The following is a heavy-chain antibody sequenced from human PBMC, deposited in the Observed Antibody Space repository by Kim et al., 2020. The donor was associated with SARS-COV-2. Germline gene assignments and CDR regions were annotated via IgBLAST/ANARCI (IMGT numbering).Heavy chain of an antibody. CDR2: ISYDGSNK. Sequence: GGSLRLSCAASGFTFSSYGMHWVRQASGKGLEWVAVISYDGSNKYYADSVKGRFTISRDNSKNTLYLQMNSLRAEDTAVYYCARDMVLWFGEPKGFDPWGQGTLVTVSS. J-gene: IGHJ5*02. V-gene: IGHV3-33*05. D-gene: IGHD3-10*01. CDR3: ARDMVLWFGEPKGFDP. CDR1: GFTFSSYG.